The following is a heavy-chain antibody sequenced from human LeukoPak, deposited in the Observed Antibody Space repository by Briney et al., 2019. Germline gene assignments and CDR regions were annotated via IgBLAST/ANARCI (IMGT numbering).Heavy chain of an antibody. CDR3: ARENYGDPPYLDY. D-gene: IGHD4-17*01. CDR1: GYSITSSSW. Sequence: SETLSLTCAVSGYSITSSSWWGWIRQPPGKGLEWIGYIYYSGSTNYNPSLKSRVTISVDTSKNQFSLKLSSVTAADTAVYYCARENYGDPPYLDYWGQGTLVTVSS. J-gene: IGHJ4*02. V-gene: IGHV4-28*03. CDR2: IYYSGST.